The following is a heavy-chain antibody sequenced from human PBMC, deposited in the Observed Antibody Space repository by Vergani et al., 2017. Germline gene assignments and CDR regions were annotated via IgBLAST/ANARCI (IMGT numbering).Heavy chain of an antibody. CDR3: AEEGESLTGYRELDY. Sequence: EVQLLESGGGLVQPGGSLRLSCAASGFTFSSYAMSWVRQAPGKGLEWVSAISGSGGSTYYADSVKGRFTISRDNSKNTLYLQMNSLRAEATAVYYCAEEGESLTGYRELDYWGQGTLVTVSS. J-gene: IGHJ4*02. CDR1: GFTFSSYA. D-gene: IGHD3-9*01. CDR2: ISGSGGST. V-gene: IGHV3-23*01.